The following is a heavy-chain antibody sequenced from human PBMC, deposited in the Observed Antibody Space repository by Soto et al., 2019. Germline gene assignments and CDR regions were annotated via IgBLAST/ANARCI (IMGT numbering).Heavy chain of an antibody. CDR3: ARKGAIGIAAAGEYEY. D-gene: IGHD6-13*01. J-gene: IGHJ4*02. Sequence: PSETLSLTCTVSGGSISSSSYYWGWIRQPPGKGLEWIGSIYYSGSTYYNPSLKSRVTISVDTSKNQFSLKLSSVTAADTAVYYCARKGAIGIAAAGEYEYWGQGTLVTVSS. V-gene: IGHV4-39*01. CDR1: GGSISSSSYY. CDR2: IYYSGST.